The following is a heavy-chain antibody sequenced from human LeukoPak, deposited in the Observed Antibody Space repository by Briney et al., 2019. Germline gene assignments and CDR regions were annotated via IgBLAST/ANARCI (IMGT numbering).Heavy chain of an antibody. CDR1: GFTFSSYE. CDR3: AKRSAESSGYFNY. CDR2: ISSSGSTI. D-gene: IGHD6-19*01. V-gene: IGHV3-48*03. Sequence: GGSLRLSCAASGFTFSSYEMNWVRQAPGKGLEWVSYISSSGSTIYYADSVKGRFTISRDNSKNTLYLQMNSLRAEDTAVYYCAKRSAESSGYFNYWGQGILVTVSS. J-gene: IGHJ4*02.